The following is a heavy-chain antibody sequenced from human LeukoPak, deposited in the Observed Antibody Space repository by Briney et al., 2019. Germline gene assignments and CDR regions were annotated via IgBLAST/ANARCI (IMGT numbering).Heavy chain of an antibody. V-gene: IGHV1-8*01. Sequence: ASVTVSFKASGYTFTHYAINWVRQATGQGLEWMGWMHPNSGNTGYAQKFQGRVTMTRNTSISTAYMELSRLRSEDTDVYYCALHLNTVTREKYFDYWGRGTLVTVSS. J-gene: IGHJ4*02. CDR3: ALHLNTVTREKYFDY. D-gene: IGHD4-17*01. CDR2: MHPNSGNT. CDR1: GYTFTHYA.